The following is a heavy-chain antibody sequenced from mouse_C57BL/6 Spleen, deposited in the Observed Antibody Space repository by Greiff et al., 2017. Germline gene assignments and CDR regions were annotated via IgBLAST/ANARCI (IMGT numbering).Heavy chain of an antibody. J-gene: IGHJ1*03. CDR1: GYTFTSYW. Sequence: QVQLQQSGAELVKPGASVKLSCKASGYTFTSYWMHWVKQRPGQGLEWIGMIHPNSGSTNYNEKFKSKATLTVDKSSSTAYMQLSSLTSEDAAVYNRARRYGSSHGYFDVWGTGTTGTVSS. V-gene: IGHV1-64*01. CDR3: ARRYGSSHGYFDV. CDR2: IHPNSGST. D-gene: IGHD1-1*01.